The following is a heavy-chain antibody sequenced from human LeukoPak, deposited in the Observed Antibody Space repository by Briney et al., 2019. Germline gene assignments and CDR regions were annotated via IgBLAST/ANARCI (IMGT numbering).Heavy chain of an antibody. CDR3: ARGRRDVVVVAGRIDY. CDR1: GGSISSGGYY. V-gene: IGHV4-30-2*03. J-gene: IGHJ4*02. D-gene: IGHD2-15*01. CDR2: IYYSGST. Sequence: SQTLSLTCTVSGGSISSGGYYWSWIRQPPGKGLEWIGSIYYSGSTYYNSSLKSRVTISVDTSKNQFSLKLSSVTAADTAVYYCARGRRDVVVVAGRIDYWGQGTLVTVSS.